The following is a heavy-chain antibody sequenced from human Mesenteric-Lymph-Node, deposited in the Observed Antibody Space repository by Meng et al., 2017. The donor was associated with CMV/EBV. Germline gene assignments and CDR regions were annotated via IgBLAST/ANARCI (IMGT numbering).Heavy chain of an antibody. CDR1: GFTFSTYN. V-gene: IGHV3-48*04. Sequence: GESLKISCAASGFTFSTYNMNWVRQAPGKGLEWVSYISSSSSTIYYADSVKGRFTISRDNAKNSLYLQMNSLRAEDTAVYYCARDEGGWFWSGYPSRYYYYGMDVWGQGTTVTVSS. CDR3: ARDEGGWFWSGYPSRYYYYGMDV. CDR2: ISSSSSTI. D-gene: IGHD3-3*01. J-gene: IGHJ6*02.